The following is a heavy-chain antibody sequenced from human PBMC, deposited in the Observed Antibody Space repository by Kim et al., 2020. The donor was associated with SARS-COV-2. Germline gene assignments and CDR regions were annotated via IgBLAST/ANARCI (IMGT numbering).Heavy chain of an antibody. V-gene: IGHV4-4*02. D-gene: IGHD1-1*01. CDR2: T. CDR3: ARHKMSTNAFDI. J-gene: IGHJ3*02. Sequence: TNYNPSLRGRVTISLDKSNNQVSLTLTTVTAVDTAIYYCARHKMSTNAFDIWGQGTTVTVSS.